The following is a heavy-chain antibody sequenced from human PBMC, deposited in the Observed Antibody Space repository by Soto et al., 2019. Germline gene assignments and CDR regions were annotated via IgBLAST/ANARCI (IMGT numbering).Heavy chain of an antibody. CDR2: INHSGST. J-gene: IGHJ4*02. Sequence: SETLSLTCAVYGGSLSGYYWSWIRQPPGKGLEWIGEINHSGSTNYNPSLKSRVTISVDTSKNQFSLKLSSVTAADTAVYYCARSRAYYYDSSGYYNWGQGTLVTVSS. CDR3: ARSRAYYYDSSGYYN. D-gene: IGHD3-22*01. CDR1: GGSLSGYY. V-gene: IGHV4-34*01.